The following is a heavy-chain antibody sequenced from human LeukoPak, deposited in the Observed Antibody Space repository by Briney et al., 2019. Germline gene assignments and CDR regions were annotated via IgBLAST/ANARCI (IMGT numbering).Heavy chain of an antibody. V-gene: IGHV3-21*01. CDR2: ILGGGDTT. CDR3: ARVETDYYYYGMDV. CDR1: GFTFNYYA. D-gene: IGHD5-24*01. J-gene: IGHJ6*02. Sequence: GGSLRLSCAASGFTFNYYAMNWVRQAPGKGLEWVSAILGGGDTTSYADSVKGRFTISRDNAKNSLYLQMNSLRAEDTAVYYCARVETDYYYYGMDVWGQGTTVTVSS.